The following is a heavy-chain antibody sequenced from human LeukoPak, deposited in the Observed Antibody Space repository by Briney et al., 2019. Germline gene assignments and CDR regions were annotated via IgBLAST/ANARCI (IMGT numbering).Heavy chain of an antibody. CDR2: NYYSGST. D-gene: IGHD3-22*01. CDR1: GGSISSYY. V-gene: IGHV4-59*01. Sequence: SETLSLTCTVSGGSISSYYWSWIRQPPGKGLEWIGYNYYSGSTNYSPSLKSRVTISVDTSKNQFSLKLSSVTAADTAVYYCARGRRNHYYDSINNFDYWGQGTLVTVSS. J-gene: IGHJ4*02. CDR3: ARGRRNHYYDSINNFDY.